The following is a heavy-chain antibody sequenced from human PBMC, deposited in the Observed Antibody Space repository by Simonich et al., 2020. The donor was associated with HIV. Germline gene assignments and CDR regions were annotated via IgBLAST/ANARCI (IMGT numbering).Heavy chain of an antibody. D-gene: IGHD5-18*01. V-gene: IGHV4-34*01. J-gene: IGHJ3*02. CDR1: GGSFSGYY. Sequence: QVQLQQWGAGLLKPSETLSLTCAVYGGSFSGYYWSWIRQPPGKGLEWIGEINHSGSTNYNPAIKSRVTISVDTSKNQFSLKLSSVTAADTAVYYCARRLSKLSRNQRPDAFDIWGQGTMVTVSS. CDR2: INHSGST. CDR3: ARRLSKLSRNQRPDAFDI.